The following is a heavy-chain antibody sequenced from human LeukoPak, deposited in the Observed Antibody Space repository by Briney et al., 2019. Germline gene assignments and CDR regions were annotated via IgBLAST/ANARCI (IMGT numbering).Heavy chain of an antibody. D-gene: IGHD5-12*01. V-gene: IGHV4-59*01. CDR1: GGSISSYY. CDR2: IYHSGST. CDR3: ARDGYSGNDGL. Sequence: SETLSLTCTVSGGSISSYYWSWIRQPPGKGLEWIGYIYHSGSTNYNPSLKSRVTISVDTSKNQFSLKLSSVTAADTAVYYCARDGYSGNDGLWGQGTLVAVSS. J-gene: IGHJ4*02.